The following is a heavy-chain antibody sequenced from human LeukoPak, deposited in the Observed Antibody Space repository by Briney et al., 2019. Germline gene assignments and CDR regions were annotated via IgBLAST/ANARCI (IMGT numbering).Heavy chain of an antibody. CDR3: VRGYSFGPYGMDV. Sequence: GGSLRLSCSASGFPFSSYAMHWVHQAPGKGLEYVSAIGDSGGSTYYADSVKGRFTISRDNSKNTLYLQMSSLRAEDTAVYFCVRGYSFGPYGMDVWGQGTTVTVSS. V-gene: IGHV3-64D*09. D-gene: IGHD2-15*01. CDR2: IGDSGGST. J-gene: IGHJ6*02. CDR1: GFPFSSYA.